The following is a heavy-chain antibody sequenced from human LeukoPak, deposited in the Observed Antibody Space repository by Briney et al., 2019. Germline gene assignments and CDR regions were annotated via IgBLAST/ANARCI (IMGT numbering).Heavy chain of an antibody. CDR3: ATKVVTDAFDI. V-gene: IGHV3-23*01. CDR1: GFTFSSHG. D-gene: IGHD3-22*01. CDR2: ISGSGVIT. J-gene: IGHJ3*02. Sequence: PGGSLRLSCAASGFTFSSHGMNWVRQAPGKGLEWVSGISGSGVITYYADSVKGRFTISRDNSKNTLDLQMNSLRAEDTAVYYCATKVVTDAFDIWGQGTMVTVSS.